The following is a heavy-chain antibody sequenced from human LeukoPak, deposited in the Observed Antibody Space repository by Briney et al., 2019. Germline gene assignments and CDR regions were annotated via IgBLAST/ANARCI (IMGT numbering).Heavy chain of an antibody. D-gene: IGHD2-2*01. V-gene: IGHV3-7*01. CDR2: IIQDGSAQ. CDR3: AIDLFSCSSPSCYVY. J-gene: IGHJ4*02. CDR1: GFTFSSSW. Sequence: PGGSLRLSCAASGFTFSSSWMSWVRQAPGKGLEWVANIIQDGSAQYYVDSVKGRFTISRDNADNSLYLQMNSLRAEDTAVYYCAIDLFSCSSPSCYVYWGRGPLVPVSS.